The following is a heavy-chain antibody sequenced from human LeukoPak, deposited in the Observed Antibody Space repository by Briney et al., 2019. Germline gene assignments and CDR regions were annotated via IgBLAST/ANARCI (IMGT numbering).Heavy chain of an antibody. CDR1: GGTFSSYA. J-gene: IGHJ3*02. Sequence: GSSVKVSCKASGGTFSSYAISWVRQAPGQGLEWTGGIIPIFGTADYAQKFQGRVTMTRNTSISTAYMELSSLRSEDTAVYYCARGKRSSWWSHDAFDIWGQGTMVTVSS. CDR2: IIPIFGTA. CDR3: ARGKRSSWWSHDAFDI. V-gene: IGHV1-69*05. D-gene: IGHD6-13*01.